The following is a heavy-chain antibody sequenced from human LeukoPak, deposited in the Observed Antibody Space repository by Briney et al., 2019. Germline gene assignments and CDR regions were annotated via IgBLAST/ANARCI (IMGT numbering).Heavy chain of an antibody. CDR3: ARVRGMRIYSLDAFDI. V-gene: IGHV3-11*01. J-gene: IGHJ3*02. CDR1: GFTFSDYY. Sequence: GGSLRLSCAASGFTFSDYYMSWIRQAPGKGLEWVSYISSSGSTIYYADSVKGRFTISRDNAKNSLYLQMNSLRAEDTAVYYCARVRGMRIYSLDAFDIWGQGTMVTVSS. D-gene: IGHD2-15*01. CDR2: ISSSGSTI.